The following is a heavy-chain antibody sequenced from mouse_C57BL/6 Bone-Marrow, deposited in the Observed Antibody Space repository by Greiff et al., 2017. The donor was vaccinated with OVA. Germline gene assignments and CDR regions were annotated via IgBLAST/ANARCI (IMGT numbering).Heavy chain of an antibody. CDR3: TRDYGSSLWFAY. Sequence: VQLVESGAELVRPGASVTLSCKASGYTFTDYEMHWVKQTPVHGLDWIGAIDPETGGTAYNQKFKGKAILTADKSSSTAYMELRSLTSEDSAVYYCTRDYGSSLWFAYWGQGTLVTVSA. J-gene: IGHJ3*01. CDR1: GYTFTDYE. V-gene: IGHV1-15*01. CDR2: IDPETGGT. D-gene: IGHD1-1*01.